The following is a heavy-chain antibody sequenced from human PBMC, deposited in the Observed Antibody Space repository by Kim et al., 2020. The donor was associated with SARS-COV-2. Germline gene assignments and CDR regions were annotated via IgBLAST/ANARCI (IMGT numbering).Heavy chain of an antibody. CDR1: GFTFSEYW. V-gene: IGHV3-74*01. Sequence: GGSLRLSCAASGFTFSEYWMHWVRQAPGKGLVWVSRIIPDGRSTSYADSVKGRFTISRDNAKNTLYLQMNSLRAEDTAVYYWASGLTPGQYWGQGTLVTV. D-gene: IGHD2-15*01. CDR2: IIPDGRST. CDR3: ASGLTPGQY. J-gene: IGHJ4*02.